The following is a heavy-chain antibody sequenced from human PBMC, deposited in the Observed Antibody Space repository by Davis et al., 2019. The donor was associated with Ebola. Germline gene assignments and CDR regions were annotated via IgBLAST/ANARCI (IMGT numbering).Heavy chain of an antibody. CDR3: ARDVSGGNSWWLDS. Sequence: ASVKVSCKASGYTFINHWMHWVRQAPGQGLEWMGVINPNGGITRYSQQFQGKITKTRDTSASTDYMELRSLRSEDTAVYYCARDVSGGNSWWLDSWGQGTLVTVNS. J-gene: IGHJ5*01. D-gene: IGHD2-15*01. CDR1: GYTFINHW. V-gene: IGHV1-46*01. CDR2: INPNGGIT.